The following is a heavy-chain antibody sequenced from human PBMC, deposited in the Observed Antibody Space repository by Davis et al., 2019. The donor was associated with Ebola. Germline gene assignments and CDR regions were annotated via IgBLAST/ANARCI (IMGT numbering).Heavy chain of an antibody. Sequence: SETLSLTCTVSGGSISSSSYYWGWIRQPPGKGLEWIGSIYYSGSTYYNPSLKSRVTISVATSKNQFSLKLSSVTAADTAVHYCARDLGSRADYWGQGTLVTVSS. CDR1: GGSISSSSYY. J-gene: IGHJ4*02. V-gene: IGHV4-39*07. D-gene: IGHD3-10*01. CDR3: ARDLGSRADY. CDR2: IYYSGST.